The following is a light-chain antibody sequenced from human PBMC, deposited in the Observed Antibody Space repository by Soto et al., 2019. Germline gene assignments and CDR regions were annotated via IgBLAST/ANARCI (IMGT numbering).Light chain of an antibody. V-gene: IGKV3-15*01. Sequence: EIVMTQSPATLSVSPGERVTLSCRASQSVSSNLAWYQQKPGQAPRLLIYGASTRATGIPARFSGSGSGTEFTLTISSLQSEDFAVHYCQQYNNWPLTFGQGTKVEIK. CDR3: QQYNNWPLT. CDR1: QSVSSN. CDR2: GAS. J-gene: IGKJ1*01.